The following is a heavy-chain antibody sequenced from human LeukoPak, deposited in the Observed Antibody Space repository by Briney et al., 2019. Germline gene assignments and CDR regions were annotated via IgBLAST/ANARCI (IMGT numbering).Heavy chain of an antibody. D-gene: IGHD6-13*01. CDR3: ATQPSSSSWYDGAAFDI. CDR2: IYNSGIT. Sequence: PSETLSLTCTVSGASISTSYLSWIRQPAGRGLEWIGRIYNSGITNYNPSLKSRVTMSVDTSKSQFSLKLSSVTAADTAVYYCATQPSSSSWYDGAAFDIWGQGTMVTVSS. J-gene: IGHJ3*02. CDR1: GASISTSY. V-gene: IGHV4-4*07.